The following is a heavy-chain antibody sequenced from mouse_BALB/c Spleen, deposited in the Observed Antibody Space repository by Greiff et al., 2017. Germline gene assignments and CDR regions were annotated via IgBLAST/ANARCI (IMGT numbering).Heavy chain of an antibody. CDR3: AGWLGRIAY. J-gene: IGHJ3*01. CDR2: IDPANGNT. V-gene: IGHV14-3*02. CDR1: GFNIKDTY. D-gene: IGHD2-2*01. Sequence: QLQQSGAELVKPGASVKLSCTASGFNIKDTYMHWVKQRPEQGLEWIGRIDPANGNTKYDPKFQGKATITADTSSNTAYLQLSSLTSEDTAVYYCAGWLGRIAYWGQGTLVTVSA.